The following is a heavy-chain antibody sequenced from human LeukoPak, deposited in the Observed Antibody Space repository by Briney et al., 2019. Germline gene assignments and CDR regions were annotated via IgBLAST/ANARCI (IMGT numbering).Heavy chain of an antibody. V-gene: IGHV3-33*06. CDR3: AKDLAAMGHD. J-gene: IGHJ4*02. D-gene: IGHD5-18*01. CDR2: IWYDGSNK. CDR1: GFTFSSYG. Sequence: GGSLRLSCAASGFTFSSYGMHWVRQAPGKGLEGVAVIWYDGSNKYYADSVKGRFTISRDNSKNTLYLQMNSLRAEDTAVYYCAKDLAAMGHDWGQGTLVTVSS.